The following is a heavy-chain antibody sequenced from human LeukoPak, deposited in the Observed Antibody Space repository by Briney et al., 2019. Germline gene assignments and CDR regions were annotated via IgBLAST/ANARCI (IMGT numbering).Heavy chain of an antibody. CDR2: ISGSGDST. CDR1: GFTFSNYA. Sequence: PGGSLRLSCAASGFTFSNYAMSWVRQAPGKGLEWVSTISGSGDSTYYADSVKGRFTISSDNSKNTLYLQMNSLRAEDTAVYYCARENGSSWYGAFDYWGQGTLVTVSS. V-gene: IGHV3-23*01. J-gene: IGHJ4*02. D-gene: IGHD6-13*01. CDR3: ARENGSSWYGAFDY.